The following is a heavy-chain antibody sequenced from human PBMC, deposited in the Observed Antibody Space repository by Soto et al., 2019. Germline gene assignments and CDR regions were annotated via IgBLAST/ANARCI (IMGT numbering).Heavy chain of an antibody. Sequence: ASVKVSCKASGYVFSSYGISWVRQAPGQGLEWVGWMSAFNGDAKSAQKFQGRVTMTTDTSTSTAYMELRSLTSDDTAVYYCARDVFCGGAPACPDMDVWGQGTTVTVSS. J-gene: IGHJ6*02. CDR3: ARDVFCGGAPACPDMDV. D-gene: IGHD2-21*01. V-gene: IGHV1-18*01. CDR1: GYVFSSYG. CDR2: MSAFNGDA.